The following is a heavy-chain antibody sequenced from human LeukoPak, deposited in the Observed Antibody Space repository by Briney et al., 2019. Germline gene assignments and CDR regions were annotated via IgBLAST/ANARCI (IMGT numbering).Heavy chain of an antibody. CDR3: ARGSGSSSWLDP. CDR2: IYPGDSDT. Sequence: GESLKISCEGSGYNFNNHWIGWVRQKPGKGLEWMGLIYPGDSDTKYSPSFEGHVTMSVDKSIGAAYLEWSSLNVSDAAMYYCARGSGSSSWLDPWGQGTPVTVSP. D-gene: IGHD3-10*01. J-gene: IGHJ5*02. CDR1: GYNFNNHW. V-gene: IGHV5-51*01.